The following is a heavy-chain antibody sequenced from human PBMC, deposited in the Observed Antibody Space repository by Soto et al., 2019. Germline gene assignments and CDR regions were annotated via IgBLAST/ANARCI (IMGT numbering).Heavy chain of an antibody. V-gene: IGHV3-21*01. CDR1: GFTFSSYS. J-gene: IGHJ5*02. Sequence: GGSLRLSCAASGFTFSSYSMNWVRQAPGKGLEWVSSISSSSSYIYYADSVKGRFTISRDNAKNSLYLQMNSLRAEDTAVYYCARTYSGSYNWFDPWGQGTLVTVSS. D-gene: IGHD1-26*01. CDR3: ARTYSGSYNWFDP. CDR2: ISSSSSYI.